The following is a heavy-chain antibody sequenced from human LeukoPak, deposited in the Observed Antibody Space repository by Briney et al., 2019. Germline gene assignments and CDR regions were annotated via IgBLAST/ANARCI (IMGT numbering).Heavy chain of an antibody. V-gene: IGHV1-18*01. CDR3: ARDYCSGGSCYPDAFDI. CDR2: ISAYNGNT. J-gene: IGHJ3*02. D-gene: IGHD2-15*01. CDR1: GYTFTSYA. Sequence: ASVKVSCKASGYTFTSYAMNWVRQAPGQGLEWMGWISAYNGNTNYAQKLQGRVTMTTDTSTSTAYMELRSLRSDDTAVYYCARDYCSGGSCYPDAFDIWGQGTMVTVSS.